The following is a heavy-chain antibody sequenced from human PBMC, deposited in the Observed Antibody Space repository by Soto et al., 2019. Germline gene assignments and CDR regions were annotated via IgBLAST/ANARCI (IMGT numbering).Heavy chain of an antibody. D-gene: IGHD5-18*01. J-gene: IGHJ5*02. Sequence: SETLSLTCGVYGGSFSGYYWTWIRQPPGKGLEWIGEINHSGSTNYNPSLKSRVTISVDTSKNQFSLSLSPVTAADTAVYYCASALRGYAYGAFDPWGQGTLVTVSS. CDR2: INHSGST. V-gene: IGHV4-34*01. CDR3: ASALRGYAYGAFDP. CDR1: GGSFSGYY.